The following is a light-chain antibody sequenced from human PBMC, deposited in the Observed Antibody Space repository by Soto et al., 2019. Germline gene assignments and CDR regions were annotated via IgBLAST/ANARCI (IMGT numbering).Light chain of an antibody. Sequence: EIVLTQSPGTLSFSPGERAPLSCRASQSVSSGYLAWYQHKPGQAPRLLMFRTSSRATGFPARFSGSGSGTEFNLTISSLQSEDFGVYYCQQYNNWPRATFGGGTKVDIK. V-gene: IGKV3-15*01. CDR3: QQYNNWPRAT. CDR1: QSVSSGY. J-gene: IGKJ4*01. CDR2: RTS.